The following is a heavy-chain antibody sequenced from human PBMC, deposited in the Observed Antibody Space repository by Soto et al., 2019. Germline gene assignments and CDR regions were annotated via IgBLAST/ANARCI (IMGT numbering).Heavy chain of an antibody. Sequence: XSVKGSCQASGYTFTSYDVNWVRQATGQGLEWMGWMNPNSGNTGYAQKFQGRVTMTRNTSISTAYMELSSLRSEDTAVYYCARYSKLYGMDVWGQGATVTVSS. CDR3: ARYSKLYGMDV. J-gene: IGHJ6*02. CDR2: MNPNSGNT. CDR1: GYTFTSYD. D-gene: IGHD4-4*01. V-gene: IGHV1-8*01.